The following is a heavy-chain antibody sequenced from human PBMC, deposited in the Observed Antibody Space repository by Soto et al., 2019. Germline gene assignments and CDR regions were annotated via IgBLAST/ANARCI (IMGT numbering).Heavy chain of an antibody. J-gene: IGHJ4*02. CDR2: IDPSDSYT. V-gene: IGHV5-10-1*01. Sequence: GESLKISCKGSGYSFTSYWISWVRQMPGKGLEWMGRIDPSDSYTNYSPSLQGHVTISADKSISTAYLQWSSLKASDTAMYYCASYYEYCSGGSCYLSDYWGQGTLVTVSS. D-gene: IGHD2-15*01. CDR1: GYSFTSYW. CDR3: ASYYEYCSGGSCYLSDY.